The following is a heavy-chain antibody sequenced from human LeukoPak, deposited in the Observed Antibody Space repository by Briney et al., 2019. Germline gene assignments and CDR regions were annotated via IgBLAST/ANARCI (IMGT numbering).Heavy chain of an antibody. D-gene: IGHD6-13*01. V-gene: IGHV4-4*07. Sequence: PSETLSLTCTVSGGYISSYYWSWIRQPAGKGLEWIGRIYTSGSTNYNPSLKSRVTMSVDTSKNQFSLKLSSVTAADTAVYYCARVDSSNWYEYRGYFDYWGQGTLVTVSS. CDR2: IYTSGST. CDR1: GGYISSYY. J-gene: IGHJ4*02. CDR3: ARVDSSNWYEYRGYFDY.